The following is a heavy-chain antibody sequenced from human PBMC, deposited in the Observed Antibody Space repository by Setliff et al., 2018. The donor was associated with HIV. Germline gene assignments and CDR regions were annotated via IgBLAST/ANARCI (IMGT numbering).Heavy chain of an antibody. CDR2: INPETGDP. J-gene: IGHJ4*01. V-gene: IGHV1-2*02. Sequence: ASVKVSCKTSGYRFIGHYLHWVRLAPGQGPEWVGWINPETGDPNYAQKFRGRVLMTRDTSITTAFLHVAKLTSGDTAIYYCATGIPSDLDYWGQGTLVTVSS. CDR3: ATGIPSDLDY. D-gene: IGHD2-21*01. CDR1: GYRFIGHY.